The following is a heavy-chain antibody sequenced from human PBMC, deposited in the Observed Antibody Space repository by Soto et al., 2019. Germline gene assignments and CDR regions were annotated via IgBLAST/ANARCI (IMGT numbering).Heavy chain of an antibody. CDR2: INSDGSST. J-gene: IGHJ3*02. CDR3: ARDYYDSSGWDAFDI. V-gene: IGHV3-74*01. Sequence: QTGGSLRLSCAASGFTFSSYWMHWVRQAPGKGLVWVSRINSDGSSTSYADSVKGRFTISRDNAKNTLYLQMNSLRAEDTAVYYCARDYYDSSGWDAFDIWGQGTMVTVSS. CDR1: GFTFSSYW. D-gene: IGHD3-22*01.